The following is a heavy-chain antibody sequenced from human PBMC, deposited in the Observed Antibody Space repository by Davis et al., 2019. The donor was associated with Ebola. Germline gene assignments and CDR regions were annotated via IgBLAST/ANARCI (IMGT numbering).Heavy chain of an antibody. CDR2: IIPIFGTA. D-gene: IGHD3-22*01. V-gene: IGHV1-69*05. CDR1: GGTFSSYA. Sequence: SVKVSCKASGGTFSSYAISWVRQAPGQGLEWMGGIIPIFGTANYAQKFQGRVTMTRDTSTSTVYMELGSLRSEDTAVYYCAIIPLDRDSSGYYYYYYGMDVWGQGTTVTVSS. J-gene: IGHJ6*02. CDR3: AIIPLDRDSSGYYYYYYGMDV.